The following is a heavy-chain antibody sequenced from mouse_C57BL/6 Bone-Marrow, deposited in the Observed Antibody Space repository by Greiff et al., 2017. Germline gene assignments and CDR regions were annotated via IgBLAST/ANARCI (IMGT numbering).Heavy chain of an antibody. CDR3: ASSVYGYDASFSY. CDR2: IDPSDSYT. D-gene: IGHD2-2*01. J-gene: IGHJ3*01. CDR1: GYTFTSYW. Sequence: QVQLQQPGAELVMPGASVKLSCKASGYTFTSYWMHWVKQRPGQGLEWIGEIDPSDSYTNYNQKFKGKSTLTVDKSSSTAYMQLSSLTSEDSAVYYCASSVYGYDASFSYWGQGTLVTVSA. V-gene: IGHV1-69*01.